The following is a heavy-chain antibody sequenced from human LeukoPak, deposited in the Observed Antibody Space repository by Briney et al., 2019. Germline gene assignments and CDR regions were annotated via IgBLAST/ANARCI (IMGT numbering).Heavy chain of an antibody. CDR2: INPNTGGT. Sequence: ASVKVSCKASGYTFTGYFMHWVRQAPGQGLDWMGWINPNTGGTNYAQKFQGRVTMTRDTSIGTAYMELSTVTSDDTAVYFCARVHATGYFSLDLGYWGQGNLVTVSS. CDR3: ARVHATGYFSLDLGY. CDR1: GYTFTGYF. V-gene: IGHV1-2*02. D-gene: IGHD3-9*01. J-gene: IGHJ4*02.